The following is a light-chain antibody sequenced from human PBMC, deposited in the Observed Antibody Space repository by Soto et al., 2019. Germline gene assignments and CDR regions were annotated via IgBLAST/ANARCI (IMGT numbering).Light chain of an antibody. J-gene: IGLJ3*02. CDR1: SSNIGAGSA. V-gene: IGLV1-40*01. Sequence: QSVLTQPPSVSGAPGQNIIISCTGSSSNIGAGSAVHWYQQLPGTAPKLLINENTNRPSGVPDRFSGFKSGTSASLAIAGLQAEDEADYYCQSYDTSRYVWVFGGGTKLTVL. CDR3: QSYDTSRYVWV. CDR2: ENT.